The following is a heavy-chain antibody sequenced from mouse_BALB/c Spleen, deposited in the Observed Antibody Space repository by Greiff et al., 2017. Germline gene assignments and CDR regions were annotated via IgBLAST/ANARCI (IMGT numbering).Heavy chain of an antibody. CDR3: TRFPYYGSSHFAY. D-gene: IGHD1-1*01. CDR1: GYSFTSYW. V-gene: IGHV1-5*01. Sequence: VQLQQSGTVLARPGASVKMSCKASGYSFTSYWMHWVKQRPGQGLEWIGAIYPGNSDTSYNQKFKGKAKLTAFTSASTAYMELSSLTNEDSAVYYCTRFPYYGSSHFAYWGQGTLVTVSA. CDR2: IYPGNSDT. J-gene: IGHJ3*01.